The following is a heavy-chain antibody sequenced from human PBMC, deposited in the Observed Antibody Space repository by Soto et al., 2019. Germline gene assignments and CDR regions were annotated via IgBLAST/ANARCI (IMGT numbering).Heavy chain of an antibody. CDR3: ARGNGITGTTGYYYYYYMDV. Sequence: ASVKVSCKASGGTFSSYAISWVRQAPGQGLEWMGRIIPIFGTANYAQKFQGRVTITADESTSTAYMELSSLRSEDTAVYYCARGNGITGTTGYYYYYYMDVWGKGTTVTVSS. V-gene: IGHV1-69*13. CDR2: IIPIFGTA. D-gene: IGHD1-7*01. CDR1: GGTFSSYA. J-gene: IGHJ6*03.